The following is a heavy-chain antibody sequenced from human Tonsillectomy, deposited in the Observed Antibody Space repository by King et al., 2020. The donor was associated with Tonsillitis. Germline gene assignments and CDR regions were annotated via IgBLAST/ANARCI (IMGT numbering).Heavy chain of an antibody. CDR1: GFSLSTSGMC. CDR2: IDWDDDK. CDR3: ARTTYYDFWSGYYPYYFDY. J-gene: IGHJ4*02. Sequence: RVTLKESGPALVKPTQTLTLTCTFSGFSLSTSGMCVSWIRQPPGKALEWLALIDWDDDKYYSTSLKTRLTISKDTSKNQVVLTMTNMDPVDTATYYCARTTYYDFWSGYYPYYFDYWGQGTLVTVSS. D-gene: IGHD3-3*01. V-gene: IGHV2-70*11.